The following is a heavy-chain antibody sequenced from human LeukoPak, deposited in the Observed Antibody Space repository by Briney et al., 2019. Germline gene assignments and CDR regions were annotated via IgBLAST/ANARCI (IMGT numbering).Heavy chain of an antibody. CDR1: GFTFSAYA. V-gene: IGHV3-23*01. J-gene: IGHJ4*02. CDR3: AKFSGYELEGIKIDY. D-gene: IGHD5-12*01. Sequence: GGSLRLSCAASGFTFSAYAMTWVRQAPGKGLEWGSGISGDGSTTYYADSVKGGFTSSRDNSKKTLFLQMNSLRAEDTAVYYCAKFSGYELEGIKIDYWGQGTLVTVSS. CDR2: ISGDGSTT.